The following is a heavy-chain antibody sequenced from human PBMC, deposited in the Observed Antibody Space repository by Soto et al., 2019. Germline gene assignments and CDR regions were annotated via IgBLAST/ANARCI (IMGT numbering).Heavy chain of an antibody. D-gene: IGHD6-13*01. J-gene: IGHJ5*02. Sequence: SETLSLTCTASGGSISSYYWSWIRQPPGKGLEWIGYIYYSGSTNYNPSLKSRVTISVETSKNQFSLKLSSVTAADTAVYYCARQRSRSSWSMNWFEPWAQGTLVNVSS. CDR2: IYYSGST. CDR3: ARQRSRSSWSMNWFEP. V-gene: IGHV4-59*08. CDR1: GGSISSYY.